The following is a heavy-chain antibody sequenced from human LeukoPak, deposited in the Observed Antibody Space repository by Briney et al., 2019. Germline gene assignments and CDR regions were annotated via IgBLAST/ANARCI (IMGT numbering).Heavy chain of an antibody. CDR2: IYYSGST. CDR3: ARIVYGDYGLFDY. V-gene: IGHV4-39*07. Sequence: SETLSLTCTVSGGSISSSSYYWGWIRQPPGKGLEWIGSIYYSGSTYYNPSLKSRVTISVDTSKNQFSLRLSSVTAADTAVYYCARIVYGDYGLFDYWGQGTLVTVSS. D-gene: IGHD4-17*01. J-gene: IGHJ4*02. CDR1: GGSISSSSYY.